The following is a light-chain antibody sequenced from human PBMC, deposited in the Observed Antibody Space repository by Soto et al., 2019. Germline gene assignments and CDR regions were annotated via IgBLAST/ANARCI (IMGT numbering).Light chain of an antibody. J-gene: IGLJ1*01. CDR1: GTDVGQYNY. V-gene: IGLV2-8*01. Sequence: QSVLTQPPSASGSPGQSVTISCTGAGTDVGQYNYVSWYQQHPGKAPKLLIHHVSRRPSGVPARFSGSKSGNTASLTVSGLQTEDEADYYCSSYAGNSVYVFGTGTKVTVL. CDR3: SSYAGNSVYV. CDR2: HVS.